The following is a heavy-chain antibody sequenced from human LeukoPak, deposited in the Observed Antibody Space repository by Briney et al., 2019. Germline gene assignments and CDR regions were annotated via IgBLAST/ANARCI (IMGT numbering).Heavy chain of an antibody. V-gene: IGHV4-4*02. D-gene: IGHD3-22*01. CDR2: IYHSGST. CDR3: ARDPIRITMIVVRRWAFDI. CDR1: GDSISSSNW. Sequence: PSETLSLTCAVSGDSISSSNWWSWVRQPPGKGLEWIGEIYHSGSTNYNPSLKSRVTISVDTSKNQFSLKLSSVTAADTAVYYCARDPIRITMIVVRRWAFDIWGQGTMVSVSS. J-gene: IGHJ3*02.